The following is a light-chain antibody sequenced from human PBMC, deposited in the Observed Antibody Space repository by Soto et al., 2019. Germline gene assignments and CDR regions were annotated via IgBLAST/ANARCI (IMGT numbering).Light chain of an antibody. CDR1: ESIDNW. V-gene: IGKV1-5*01. J-gene: IGKJ1*01. CDR2: AAS. Sequence: DIQMTQSPSTLSASVGDTVTITCRASESIDNWLAWYQQKPGKAPKLLIFAASTLVRGVPSRFSGRGSGTEFTLTISSLQADDYATFYCQKYHTDWTLGHGTKVDIK. CDR3: QKYHTDWT.